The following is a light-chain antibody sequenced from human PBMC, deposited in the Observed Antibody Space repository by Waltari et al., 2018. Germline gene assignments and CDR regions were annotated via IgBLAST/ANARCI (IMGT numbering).Light chain of an antibody. CDR1: QGISSY. CDR3: QQYNGYTSIT. J-gene: IGKJ5*01. Sequence: DIQMTQSPSTLSASVGDRVTITCRASQGISSYLAWYQARPGKAPKLLIHAASTLQSGVPPRFSGSGSGTEFTLTISSLQPDDSATYYCQQYNGYTSITFGHGTRLEIK. CDR2: AAS. V-gene: IGKV1-9*01.